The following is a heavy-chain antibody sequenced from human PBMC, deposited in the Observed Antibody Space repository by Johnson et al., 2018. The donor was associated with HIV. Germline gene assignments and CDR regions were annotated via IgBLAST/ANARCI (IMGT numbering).Heavy chain of an antibody. D-gene: IGHD4-17*01. CDR3: AKVYGFDYGDYYDAFDI. CDR1: GFTFSSYG. J-gene: IGHJ3*02. CDR2: IWYDGSNK. Sequence: QVQLVESGGGVVQPGRSLRLSCAASGFTFSSYGMHWVRQAPGKGLEWVAVIWYDGSNKYYADSVKGRFTISRDTSKNTLYLQMNSLRAEDTAVYYCAKVYGFDYGDYYDAFDIWGQGTMVTVSS. V-gene: IGHV3-33*06.